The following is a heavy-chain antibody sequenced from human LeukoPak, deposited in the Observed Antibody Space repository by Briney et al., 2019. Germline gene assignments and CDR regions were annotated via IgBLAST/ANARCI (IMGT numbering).Heavy chain of an antibody. CDR1: GGSISSYY. CDR2: IYDSGST. CDR3: ARHGLDGHFDY. Sequence: SETLSLTCTVSGGSISSYYWSWIRQPPGKGLEWIGYIYDSGSTTYNPSLKSRVTISVDTSKNQFSLKLSSVTAADTAVYYCARHGLDGHFDYWGQGTLVTVSS. D-gene: IGHD3-10*01. V-gene: IGHV4-59*08. J-gene: IGHJ4*02.